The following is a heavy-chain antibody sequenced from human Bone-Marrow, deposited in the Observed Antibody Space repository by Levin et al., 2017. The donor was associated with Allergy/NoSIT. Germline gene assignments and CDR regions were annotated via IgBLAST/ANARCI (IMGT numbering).Heavy chain of an antibody. CDR1: GFTFDDYA. V-gene: IGHV3-9*01. D-gene: IGHD6-19*01. CDR3: TKDVGSGRSPDFDY. Sequence: SLKISCAASGFTFDDYAMHWVRQAAGKGLEWVSGITWNGGSIAYADSVEGRFTISRDNAKNSLYLQMNSLRVEDTALYYCTKDVGSGRSPDFDYWGQGTLVTVSS. CDR2: ITWNGGSI. J-gene: IGHJ4*02.